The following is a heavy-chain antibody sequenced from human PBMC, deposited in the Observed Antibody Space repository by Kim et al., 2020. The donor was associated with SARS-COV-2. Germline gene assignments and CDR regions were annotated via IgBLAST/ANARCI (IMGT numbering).Heavy chain of an antibody. V-gene: IGHV1-2*06. CDR2: INPNSGGT. CDR1: GFTFTGAY. D-gene: IGHD4-17*01. Sequence: ASVKVSCKTSGFTFTGAYMHWVRQAPGQGLEWMGRINPNSGGTNYAQKFKGRVTMTRDTSIRTVYMEVSRLRSDDTAVYYCARINGPAYGDYFDYWGQGT. J-gene: IGHJ4*02. CDR3: ARINGPAYGDYFDY.